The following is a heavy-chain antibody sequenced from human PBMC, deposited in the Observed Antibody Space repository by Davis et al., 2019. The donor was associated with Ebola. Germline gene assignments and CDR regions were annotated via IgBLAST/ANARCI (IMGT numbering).Heavy chain of an antibody. V-gene: IGHV4-30-4*01. Sequence: LRLSCTVSGGSISSGDYYWSWIRQPPGKGLEWIGYIYYSGSTYYNPSLKSRVTISVDTSKNQFSLKLSSVTAADTAVYYCAAGTISRNWFDPWGQGTLVTVSS. CDR3: AAGTISRNWFDP. CDR2: IYYSGST. D-gene: IGHD3-3*01. J-gene: IGHJ5*02. CDR1: GGSISSGDYY.